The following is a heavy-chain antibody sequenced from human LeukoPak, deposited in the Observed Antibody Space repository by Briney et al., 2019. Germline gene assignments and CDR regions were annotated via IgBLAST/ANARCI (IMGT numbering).Heavy chain of an antibody. V-gene: IGHV4-34*01. Sequence: SETLSLTCAVYGGSFSGYYWTWIRQPPGQGLEWMGEINHNGGATYNPSLKSRVTISVDTSKNHFSLKLSSVTAADTAVYYCARVSMTMVRGVTIKYFDYWGQGTLVTVSS. CDR1: GGSFSGYY. CDR3: ARVSMTMVRGVTIKYFDY. D-gene: IGHD3-10*01. J-gene: IGHJ4*02. CDR2: INHNGGA.